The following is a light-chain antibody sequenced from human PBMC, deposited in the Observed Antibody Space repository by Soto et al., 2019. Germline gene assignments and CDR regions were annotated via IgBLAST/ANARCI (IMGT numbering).Light chain of an antibody. CDR3: AAWDDSLHGYV. V-gene: IGLV1-44*01. CDR1: SSNIGSNT. J-gene: IGLJ1*01. CDR2: SDN. Sequence: QSVLTQPPSASATPGQRVTISCSGSSSNIGSNTVTWYQQLPGTAPKLLIHSDNRRPSVVPDRFSGSRSGTSSSLAISGLQSEDEADYYCAAWDDSLHGYVFATGTKLTVL.